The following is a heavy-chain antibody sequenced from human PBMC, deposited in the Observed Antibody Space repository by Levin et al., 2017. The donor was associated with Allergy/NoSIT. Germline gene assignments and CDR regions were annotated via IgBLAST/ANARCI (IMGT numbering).Heavy chain of an antibody. CDR3: ARASTSKWLTFDS. J-gene: IGHJ4*02. Sequence: SCAVYGGSFSGYYWSWIRQPPGKGLEWIGEINHSGSTNYNPSLKSRVTISVDTSKNQFSLKLSSVTAADTAVYYCARASTSKWLTFDSWGQGTLVTVSS. CDR1: GGSFSGYY. V-gene: IGHV4-34*01. D-gene: IGHD6-19*01. CDR2: INHSGST.